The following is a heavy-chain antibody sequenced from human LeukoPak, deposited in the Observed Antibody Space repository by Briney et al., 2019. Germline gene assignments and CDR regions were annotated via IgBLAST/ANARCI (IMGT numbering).Heavy chain of an antibody. CDR1: GFPFSSYA. Sequence: PGGSLRLSCSASGFPFSSYAMHWVRQAPGKGLEYVSAISDSGGSTYYADSVKGRFTISRDNSKNTLYLQMSSLRAEDTAVYFCARDGPHYDLDVWGQGTTVTVSS. D-gene: IGHD3-3*01. CDR2: ISDSGGST. CDR3: ARDGPHYDLDV. J-gene: IGHJ6*02. V-gene: IGHV3-64D*09.